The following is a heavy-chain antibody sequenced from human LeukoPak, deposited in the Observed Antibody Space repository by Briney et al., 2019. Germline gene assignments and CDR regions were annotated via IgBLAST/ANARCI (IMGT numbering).Heavy chain of an antibody. V-gene: IGHV3-48*01. CDR1: GFTFSSYS. J-gene: IGHJ4*02. Sequence: GGSLRLSCAASGFTFSSYSMNWVRQAPGEGLEWVSYISSSSSTIYYADSVKGRFTISRDNAKNSLYLQMNSLRAEDTAVYYCTVAWLGHYFDYWGQGTLVTVSS. CDR2: ISSSSSTI. D-gene: IGHD4-23*01. CDR3: TVAWLGHYFDY.